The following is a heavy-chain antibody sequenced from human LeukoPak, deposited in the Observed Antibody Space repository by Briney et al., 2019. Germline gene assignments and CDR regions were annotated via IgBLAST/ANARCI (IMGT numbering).Heavy chain of an antibody. CDR2: ISSSSSYI. CDR1: GFTFSSYR. Sequence: PGGPLKLSWAASGFTFSSYRMNWVRQAPGKGPAWFSSISSSSSYIYYADSVKGRFTISRDNAKNSLYLQMNSLRAEDTAVYYCARVANIEYCGGDCYPEFGEHMDVWGKGTTVTVSS. D-gene: IGHD2-21*02. V-gene: IGHV3-21*01. J-gene: IGHJ6*03. CDR3: ARVANIEYCGGDCYPEFGEHMDV.